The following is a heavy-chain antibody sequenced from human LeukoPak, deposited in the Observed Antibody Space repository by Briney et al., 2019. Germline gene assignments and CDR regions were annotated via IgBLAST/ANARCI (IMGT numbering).Heavy chain of an antibody. CDR1: GGTISSSNW. D-gene: IGHD6-19*01. CDR2: IYHSGSA. Sequence: SGTLSLTCAVSGGTISSSNWWSWVRQPPEKGLEWIGQIYHSGSASYNPSLRSRVTISLDKSNNQFSLKLSSVTAADTAVYYCARGHSSGWATLDSWGQGTLVTVSS. CDR3: ARGHSSGWATLDS. V-gene: IGHV4-4*02. J-gene: IGHJ4*02.